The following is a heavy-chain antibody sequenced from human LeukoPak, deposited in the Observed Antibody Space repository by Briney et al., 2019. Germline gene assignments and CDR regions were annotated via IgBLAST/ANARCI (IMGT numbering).Heavy chain of an antibody. V-gene: IGHV4-39*07. CDR3: ARVGFCSGAACYMGNFRYYHMDV. D-gene: IGHD2-2*02. CDR2: IYYSGST. Sequence: SETLSLTCTVSGDSISSSNHYWGWIRQPPGKGLEWIGSIYYSGSTYYSPSLRRRVTISVDTSGNHISLKLRSVTAADTAFYCCARVGFCSGAACYMGNFRYYHMDVWGKGATVTVSS. CDR1: GDSISSSNHY. J-gene: IGHJ6*03.